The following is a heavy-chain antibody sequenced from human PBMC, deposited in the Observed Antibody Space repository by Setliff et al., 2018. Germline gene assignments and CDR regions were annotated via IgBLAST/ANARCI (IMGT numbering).Heavy chain of an antibody. D-gene: IGHD2-8*02. Sequence: GASVKVSCKASGGTFSSYGISWVRQAPGQGLEWLGGTIPNFGTTNYAQEFQGRVTIITDESTSTAYMELSSLRSEDTAVYYCARVLDWTGSPYYYYHYMDVWGKGTTVTVSS. CDR3: ARVLDWTGSPYYYYHYMDV. J-gene: IGHJ6*03. CDR1: GGTFSSYG. V-gene: IGHV1-69*05. CDR2: TIPNFGTT.